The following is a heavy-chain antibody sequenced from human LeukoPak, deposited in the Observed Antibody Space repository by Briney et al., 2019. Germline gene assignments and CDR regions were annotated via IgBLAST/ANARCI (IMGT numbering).Heavy chain of an antibody. V-gene: IGHV3-23*01. CDR1: GFTFSSYA. J-gene: IGHJ4*02. CDR3: ASGDPDINSHFDY. D-gene: IGHD2-15*01. CDR2: ISGSGGDT. Sequence: GSLRLSCAASGFTFSSYAMSWVRQAPGKGLEWVSAISGSGGDTYYADSVKGRFTISRDNSKNTLYLQMNSLRAEDTAVYYCASGDPDINSHFDYWGQGTLVTVPS.